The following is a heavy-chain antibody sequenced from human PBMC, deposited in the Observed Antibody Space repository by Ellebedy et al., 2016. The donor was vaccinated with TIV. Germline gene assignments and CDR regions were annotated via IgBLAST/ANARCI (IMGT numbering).Heavy chain of an antibody. D-gene: IGHD3-10*01. J-gene: IGHJ6*02. CDR1: GFTFSDYY. CDR2: ISMSGRHT. Sequence: PGGSLRLSCAASGFTFSDYYMNWIRQAPGKGLEWVSYISMSGRHTNYVDSVKGRFTISRDNAKNSLYLQMNSLRAEDTAVYYCAGDVEVRGLIYYYYGLDVWGQGTTVTVSS. V-gene: IGHV3-11*06. CDR3: AGDVEVRGLIYYYYGLDV.